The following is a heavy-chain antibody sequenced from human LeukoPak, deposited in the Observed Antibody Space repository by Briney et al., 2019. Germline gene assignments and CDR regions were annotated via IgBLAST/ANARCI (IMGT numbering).Heavy chain of an antibody. J-gene: IGHJ6*03. CDR2: IIPSFGTA. V-gene: IGHV1-69*05. Sequence: SVKVSCKASGGTFSSYAITWVRQAPGQGLEWMGGIIPSFGTANYAQRFQGRVTITTDESTSTVYMELSSLRSEDTAVYYCARGYYDFWSGYTNSRDYFYHYMDVWSKGTTVTVSS. D-gene: IGHD3-3*01. CDR1: GGTFSSYA. CDR3: ARGYYDFWSGYTNSRDYFYHYMDV.